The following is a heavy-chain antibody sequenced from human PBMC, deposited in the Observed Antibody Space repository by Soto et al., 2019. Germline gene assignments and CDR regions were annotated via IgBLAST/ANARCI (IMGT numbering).Heavy chain of an antibody. V-gene: IGHV3-66*01. Sequence: GGSLRLSCAASGITVSTKFMSWVRQAPGKGLEWVSLIYSGGSTYYADSVKGRFTISRDISKNTLHLQMNSLRAEDTAVYYCAAEGHYSNFDYWGQGALVTVSS. J-gene: IGHJ4*02. CDR2: IYSGGST. CDR3: AAEGHYSNFDY. CDR1: GITVSTKF. D-gene: IGHD4-4*01.